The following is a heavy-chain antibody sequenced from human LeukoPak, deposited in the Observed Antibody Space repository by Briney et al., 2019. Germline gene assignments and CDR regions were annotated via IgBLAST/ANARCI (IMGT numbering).Heavy chain of an antibody. V-gene: IGHV1-2*02. CDR3: AGGVTTVLPFDY. Sequence: ASVKGSCKASGYTLTGYYMHWVRQATGQGLEWMGWINPNSGGTNYAQKFQGRVTMTRDTSISTAYMELSSLRSEDTAVYYCAGGVTTVLPFDYWGQGTLVTVSS. J-gene: IGHJ4*02. CDR2: INPNSGGT. CDR1: GYTLTGYY. D-gene: IGHD4-17*01.